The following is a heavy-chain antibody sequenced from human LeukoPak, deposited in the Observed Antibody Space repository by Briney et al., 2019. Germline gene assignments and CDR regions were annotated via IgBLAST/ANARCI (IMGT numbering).Heavy chain of an antibody. V-gene: IGHV3-7*01. CDR2: IKEDGSEK. Sequence: GGSLRLSCAASGFTFSTYAMHWVRQAPGKGLECVAKIKEDGSEKHYVDSVKGRFTISRDNAKNSLYLQMNSLRAEDTAVYYCARGHWYFDLWGRGTLVTVSS. J-gene: IGHJ2*01. CDR1: GFTFSTYA. CDR3: ARGHWYFDL.